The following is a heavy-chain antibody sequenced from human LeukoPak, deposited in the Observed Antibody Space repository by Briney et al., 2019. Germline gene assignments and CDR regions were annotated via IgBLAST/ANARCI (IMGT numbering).Heavy chain of an antibody. V-gene: IGHV3-7*01. Sequence: GGSLRLSCAASGFTFSSYWMSWVRQAPGKGLEWVTNIKQDGSEKYYVDSVKGRFTISRDNAKNSLYLQMNSLRAEDTAVYYCASTTWFMDFDYWGQGTLVTVSS. CDR3: ASTTWFMDFDY. CDR1: GFTFSSYW. D-gene: IGHD2-8*01. CDR2: IKQDGSEK. J-gene: IGHJ4*02.